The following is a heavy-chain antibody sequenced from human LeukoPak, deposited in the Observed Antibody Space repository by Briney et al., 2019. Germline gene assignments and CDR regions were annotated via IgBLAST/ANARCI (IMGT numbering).Heavy chain of an antibody. V-gene: IGHV4-31*03. CDR3: ARGGNSKASDY. CDR2: IYYSGST. D-gene: IGHD4-23*01. Sequence: PSQTLSLTCTVSGVSISSGAYYWSWIRQHPGKGLEWIGYIYYSGSTYYNPSLRSRVTISVDTSKNQFSLKLSSVTAADTAVYYCARGGNSKASDYWGQGTLVTVSS. CDR1: GVSISSGAYY. J-gene: IGHJ4*02.